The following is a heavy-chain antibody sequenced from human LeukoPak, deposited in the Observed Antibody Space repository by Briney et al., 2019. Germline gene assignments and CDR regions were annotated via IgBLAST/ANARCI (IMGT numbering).Heavy chain of an antibody. J-gene: IGHJ4*02. Sequence: SETLSLTCTVSGGSISSYYWSWIRQPPGKGLEWIGYIYYSGSTNYNLSLKSRVTISVDTSKNQFSLKLSSVTAADTAVYYCARIASPRFRYFDYWGQGTLVTVSS. V-gene: IGHV4-59*08. D-gene: IGHD3-10*01. CDR1: GGSISSYY. CDR3: ARIASPRFRYFDY. CDR2: IYYSGST.